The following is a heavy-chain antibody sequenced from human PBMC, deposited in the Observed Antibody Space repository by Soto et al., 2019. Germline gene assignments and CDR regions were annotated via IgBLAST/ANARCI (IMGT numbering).Heavy chain of an antibody. J-gene: IGHJ6*03. V-gene: IGHV1-18*01. D-gene: IGHD3-3*01. Sequence: ASVKVSCKASGYTFTSYGISWVRQAPGQGLEWMGWTSAYNGNTNYAQKLQGRVTMTTDTSTSTAYMELRSLRSDDTAVYYCARVTPLITPHRPITFFGVGQEGYSYSYMDVWAKGTTVTVSS. CDR2: TSAYNGNT. CDR1: GYTFTSYG. CDR3: ARVTPLITPHRPITFFGVGQEGYSYSYMDV.